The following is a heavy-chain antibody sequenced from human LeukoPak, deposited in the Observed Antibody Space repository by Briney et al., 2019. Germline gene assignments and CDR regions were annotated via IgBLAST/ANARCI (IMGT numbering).Heavy chain of an antibody. Sequence: GGSLRLSCAASGFTFSSYEMNWVRQAPGKGLEWVSYISSSGSTIYYADSVKGRFTISRDNAKNSLYLQMNSLRAEDTAVYYCAKGQFDHFGDTIHFDFWGQGTLVTVSS. CDR2: ISSSGSTI. V-gene: IGHV3-48*03. CDR3: AKGQFDHFGDTIHFDF. CDR1: GFTFSSYE. D-gene: IGHD4-17*01. J-gene: IGHJ4*02.